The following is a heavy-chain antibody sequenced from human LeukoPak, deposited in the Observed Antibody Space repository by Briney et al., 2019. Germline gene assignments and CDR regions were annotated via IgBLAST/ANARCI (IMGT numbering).Heavy chain of an antibody. CDR1: GFTFSSYA. V-gene: IGHV3-30-3*01. CDR2: ISYGGSNK. Sequence: PGGSLRLSCAASGFTFSSYAMHWVRQAPGKGLEWVAVISYGGSNKYYADSVKGRFTISRDNSKNTLYLQMNSLRAEDTAVYYCAREPPLNSGGTHGYFDYWGQGTLVTVSS. J-gene: IGHJ4*02. CDR3: AREPPLNSGGTHGYFDY. D-gene: IGHD2-15*01.